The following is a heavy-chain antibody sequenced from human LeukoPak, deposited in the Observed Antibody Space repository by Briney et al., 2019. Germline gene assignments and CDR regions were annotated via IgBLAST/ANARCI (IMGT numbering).Heavy chain of an antibody. J-gene: IGHJ4*02. CDR3: ARDGAYDFWSGYRD. CDR1: GGSFSGYY. D-gene: IGHD3-3*01. V-gene: IGHV4-34*01. Sequence: SETLSLTCAVYGGSFSGYYWSWIRQPPGKGLEWIGEINHSGSTNYNPSLKSRVTISVDTSKNQFSLKLSSVTAADTAVYYCARDGAYDFWSGYRDWGQGTLVTVSS. CDR2: INHSGST.